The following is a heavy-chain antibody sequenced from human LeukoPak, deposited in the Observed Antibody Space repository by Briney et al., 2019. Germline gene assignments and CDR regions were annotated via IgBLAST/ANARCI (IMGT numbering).Heavy chain of an antibody. CDR3: ASISFFRVATIKGFDY. Sequence: SETLSLTCTVSGGSISSSSYYWGWIRQPPGKGLEWIGSIYYSGSTYYNPSLKSRVTISVDTSKNQFSLKLSSVTAADTAVYYCASISFFRVATIKGFDYWGQGTLVTVSS. CDR2: IYYSGST. J-gene: IGHJ4*02. V-gene: IGHV4-39*01. CDR1: GGSISSSSYY. D-gene: IGHD5-24*01.